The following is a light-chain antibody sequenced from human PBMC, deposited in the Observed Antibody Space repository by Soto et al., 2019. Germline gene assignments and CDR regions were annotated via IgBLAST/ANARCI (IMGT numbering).Light chain of an antibody. CDR3: QQYATSPLT. V-gene: IGKV3-20*01. J-gene: IGKJ4*01. Sequence: EIVLTQSPGTVSLSPGERATLSCRASQSITTSLAWYQRKPGQAPRLLIYDASTRATAIPDRFSGSGSGTDFTFTLSRLEAEDFAVYYCQQYATSPLTFGGGTKVEIK. CDR2: DAS. CDR1: QSITTS.